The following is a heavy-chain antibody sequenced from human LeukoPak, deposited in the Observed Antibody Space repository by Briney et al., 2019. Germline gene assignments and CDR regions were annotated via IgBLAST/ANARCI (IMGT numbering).Heavy chain of an antibody. D-gene: IGHD6-13*01. CDR1: GFSLSTSGVG. V-gene: IGHV2-5*01. J-gene: IGHJ6*03. CDR2: IYWNDDK. Sequence: SGPTLVKPTQTLTLTCTFSGFSLSTSGVGVGWIRQPPGKALEWLALIYWNDDKRYSPSLKSRLTITKDTSKNQVVLTMTNMDPVDTATYYCAHIPTFPGYSISTSRYYYYMDVWGKGTTVTVSS. CDR3: AHIPTFPGYSISTSRYYYYMDV.